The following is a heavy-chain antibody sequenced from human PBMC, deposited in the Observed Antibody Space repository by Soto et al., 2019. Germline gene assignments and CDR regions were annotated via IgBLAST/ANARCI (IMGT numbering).Heavy chain of an antibody. Sequence: QVQLVQSGAEVKKTGSSVKVSCKASGGIFSSYAISWLRQAPGQGLEWMGAVIPILGQAYYAQDLQDRVSMTADESTRTTYMELSSLRSEDTAVYFCASVGGIGAPPGTDYWGQGTLVTVSS. CDR3: ASVGGIGAPPGTDY. CDR2: VIPILGQA. CDR1: GGIFSSYA. D-gene: IGHD6-6*01. V-gene: IGHV1-69*01. J-gene: IGHJ4*02.